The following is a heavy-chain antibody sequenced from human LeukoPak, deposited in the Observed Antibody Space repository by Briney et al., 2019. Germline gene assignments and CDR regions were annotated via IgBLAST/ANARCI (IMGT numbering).Heavy chain of an antibody. CDR2: ISSSSSYI. Sequence: GGSLRLSCAASGFTFSSYSMNWVRQAPGKGLEWVSSISSSSSYIYYADSVKGRFTISRDNAKNSLYLQMNSLRAEDTAVYYCARDLTYYDSSGYIHYYGMDVWGQGTTVTVSS. CDR3: ARDLTYYDSSGYIHYYGMDV. J-gene: IGHJ6*02. CDR1: GFTFSSYS. V-gene: IGHV3-21*01. D-gene: IGHD3-22*01.